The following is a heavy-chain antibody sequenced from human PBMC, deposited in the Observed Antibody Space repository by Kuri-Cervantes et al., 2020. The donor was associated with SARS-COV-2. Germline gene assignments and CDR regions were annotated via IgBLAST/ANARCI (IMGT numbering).Heavy chain of an antibody. V-gene: IGHV1-18*01. D-gene: IGHD2-15*01. CDR3: AREPEGYCSGGSCYSRRGNWFDP. CDR2: ISAYNGNT. Sequence: ASVKVSCKASGGTFSSYAISWVRQAPGQGLEWMGWISAYNGNTNYAQKLQGRVTMTTDTSTSTAYMELSSLRSEDTAVYYCAREPEGYCSGGSCYSRRGNWFDPWGQGTLVTVSS. J-gene: IGHJ5*02. CDR1: GGTFSSYA.